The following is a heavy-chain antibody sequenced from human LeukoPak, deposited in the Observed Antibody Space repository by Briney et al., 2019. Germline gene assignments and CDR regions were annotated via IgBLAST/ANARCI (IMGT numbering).Heavy chain of an antibody. CDR3: ARDLYNSSGYSMDY. V-gene: IGHV3-74*01. CDR1: GFTFSSYW. D-gene: IGHD3-22*01. Sequence: GGSLRLSCAASGFTFSSYWMHWVRQAPGKGLVWVSRINTDGSSTSYADSVKGRFTISRDNVKNTLYLQMNSLRAEDTAVYYCARDLYNSSGYSMDYWGQGTLVTVSS. J-gene: IGHJ4*02. CDR2: INTDGSST.